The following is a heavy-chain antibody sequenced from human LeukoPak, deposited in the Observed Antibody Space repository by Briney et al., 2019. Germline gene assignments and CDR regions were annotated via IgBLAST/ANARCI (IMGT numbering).Heavy chain of an antibody. V-gene: IGHV3-30-3*01. D-gene: IGHD4-17*01. CDR3: AKDLTFYGRGYFDY. CDR2: ISYDGSNK. Sequence: GGSLRLSCAASGFTFGSYAIHWVRQAPGKGLEWVAVISYDGSNKYYADSVKGRFTISRDDSKNTLYLQMNSLRAEDTAVYYCAKDLTFYGRGYFDYWGQGTLVTVSS. CDR1: GFTFGSYA. J-gene: IGHJ4*02.